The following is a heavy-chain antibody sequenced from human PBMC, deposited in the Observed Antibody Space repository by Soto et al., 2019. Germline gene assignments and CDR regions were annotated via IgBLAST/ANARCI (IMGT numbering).Heavy chain of an antibody. CDR3: VRVVAIPGYFDH. Sequence: GASVKVSCKTSGGTFSSYAISWVRQAPGQGLEWMGGIVPIVDTSTYAQKFQGRVTITADESTSTAYMELSSLRSDDTAIYYCVRVVAIPGYFDHWGQGTLVTVSS. J-gene: IGHJ4*02. D-gene: IGHD2-15*01. CDR1: GGTFSSYA. CDR2: IVPIVDTS. V-gene: IGHV1-69*13.